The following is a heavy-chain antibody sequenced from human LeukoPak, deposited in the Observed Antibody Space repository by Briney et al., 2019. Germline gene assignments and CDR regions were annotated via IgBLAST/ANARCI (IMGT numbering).Heavy chain of an antibody. J-gene: IGHJ4*02. V-gene: IGHV3-30*04. CDR2: ISYDGSNK. CDR3: AREGGERTYDY. CDR1: GFTFSSYA. D-gene: IGHD3-10*01. Sequence: PGGSPRLSCAASGFTFSSYAMHWVRQAPGKGLEGVAVISYDGSNKYYADSVKGRFTISRDNSKNTLYLQMNSLRAEDTAVYYCAREGGERTYDYWGQGTLVTVSS.